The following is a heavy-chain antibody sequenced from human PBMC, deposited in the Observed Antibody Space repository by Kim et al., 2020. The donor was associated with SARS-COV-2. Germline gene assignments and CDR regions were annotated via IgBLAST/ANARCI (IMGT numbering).Heavy chain of an antibody. Sequence: GGSLRLSCAASGFTFSSYWMSWVRQAPGKGLEWVANIKQDGSEKYYVDSVKGRFTISRDNAKNSLYLQMNSLRAEDTAVYYCARDSGDSSSPDWYFDLWGRGTLVTVSS. V-gene: IGHV3-7*01. D-gene: IGHD6-6*01. CDR2: IKQDGSEK. CDR1: GFTFSSYW. J-gene: IGHJ2*01. CDR3: ARDSGDSSSPDWYFDL.